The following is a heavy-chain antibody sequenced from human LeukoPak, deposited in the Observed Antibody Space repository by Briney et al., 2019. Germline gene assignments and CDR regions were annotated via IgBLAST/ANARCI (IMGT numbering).Heavy chain of an antibody. V-gene: IGHV3-74*01. CDR2: INTDGRST. CDR3: ARGELELRWLSDY. D-gene: IGHD1-7*01. CDR1: GFDLSTYL. J-gene: IGHJ4*02. Sequence: PGGSLRLSCAASGFDLSTYLMHWVRQAPGKGLVWVSRINTDGRSTNYADSVKGRFTISRDNAKDTLYLQMNSLRVEDTAVYYCARGELELRWLSDYWGQGTLVTVSS.